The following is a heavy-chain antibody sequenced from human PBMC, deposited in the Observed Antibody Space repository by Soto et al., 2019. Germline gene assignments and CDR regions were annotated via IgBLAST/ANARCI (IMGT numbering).Heavy chain of an antibody. CDR2: INPSGGST. Sequence: QVQLVQSGAEAKKPGASVKVSCKASGYMFTNYYLHWVRQAPGQGLEWMGMINPSGGSTSYAQNFRDRVTLTRDTSTTTIYLEMNSLRFADTAVYYCAREGALYNSSGTTYFDSWGQGTLVTVSS. D-gene: IGHD6-25*01. CDR3: AREGALYNSSGTTYFDS. J-gene: IGHJ4*02. V-gene: IGHV1-46*01. CDR1: GYMFTNYY.